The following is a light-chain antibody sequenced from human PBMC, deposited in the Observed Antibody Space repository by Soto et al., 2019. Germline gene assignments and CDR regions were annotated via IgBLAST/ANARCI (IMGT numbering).Light chain of an antibody. CDR3: ASWDDSLNGVV. CDR1: SSNIGAGYD. Sequence: QSVLTQPPSVSGAPGQRVTISCTGSSSNIGAGYDVHWYQQLPGTAPKLLLYNDNNRPSGVPDRISGSKSGTSASLAITGLQAEDEADYYCASWDDSLNGVVFGGGTKVTVL. CDR2: NDN. V-gene: IGLV1-40*01. J-gene: IGLJ2*01.